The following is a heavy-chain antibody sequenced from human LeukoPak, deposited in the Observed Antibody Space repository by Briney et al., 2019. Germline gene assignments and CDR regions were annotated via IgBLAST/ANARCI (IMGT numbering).Heavy chain of an antibody. CDR2: IVVGSGNT. Sequence: ASVKVSCKASGFTFTSSAMQWVRQARGQRLEWIGWIVVGSGNTNYAQKFQERVTITRDMSTSTAYMELSSLRSEDTAVYYCAASLDILTGYLSFDPWGQGTLVTVSS. CDR3: AASLDILTGYLSFDP. D-gene: IGHD3-9*01. CDR1: GFTFTSSA. V-gene: IGHV1-58*02. J-gene: IGHJ5*02.